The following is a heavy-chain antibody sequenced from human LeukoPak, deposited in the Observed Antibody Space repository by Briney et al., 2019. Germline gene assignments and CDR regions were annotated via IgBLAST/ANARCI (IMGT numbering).Heavy chain of an antibody. Sequence: GGSLRLSCAASGFTFGSCWMNWVRQAPGKRLDWVSYISSSGSTIYYADSVKGRFTISRDNAKNSLYLQMNSLRAEDTAVYYCASRLRGIGTTGLVDYWGQGTLVTVSS. CDR3: ASRLRGIGTTGLVDY. CDR1: GFTFGSCW. J-gene: IGHJ4*02. CDR2: ISSSGSTI. D-gene: IGHD5-12*01. V-gene: IGHV3-48*01.